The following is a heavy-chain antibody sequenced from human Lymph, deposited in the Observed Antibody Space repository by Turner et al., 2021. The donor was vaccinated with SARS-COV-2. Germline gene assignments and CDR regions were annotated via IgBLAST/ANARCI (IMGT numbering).Heavy chain of an antibody. Sequence: QVQLQEPGPGLVKPSQTVSLTCTCAGGSISSGAYYWSWNRQPPGKGLEWIGYIYSSGSTYYNPSLKSRVTISVATSKSQFSLKLSSVTAADPAVYYCARVVVLRRAYFDYWGQGTLVTVSS. CDR1: GGSISSGAYY. CDR2: IYSSGST. CDR3: ARVVVLRRAYFDY. J-gene: IGHJ4*02. V-gene: IGHV4-30-4*01. D-gene: IGHD2-8*01.